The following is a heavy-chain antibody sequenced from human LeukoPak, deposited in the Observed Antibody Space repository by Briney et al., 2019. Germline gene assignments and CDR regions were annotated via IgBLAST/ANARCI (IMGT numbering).Heavy chain of an antibody. CDR1: GGTFSSYA. Sequence: SVKVSCKASGGTFSSYAISWVRQAPGQGLEWMGRIIPILGIANYAQKFQGRVTITADKSASTAYMELSSLRSEDTAVYYCARNMVRGNDFDYWGQGTLVTVSS. CDR3: ARNMVRGNDFDY. D-gene: IGHD3-10*01. J-gene: IGHJ4*02. CDR2: IIPILGIA. V-gene: IGHV1-69*04.